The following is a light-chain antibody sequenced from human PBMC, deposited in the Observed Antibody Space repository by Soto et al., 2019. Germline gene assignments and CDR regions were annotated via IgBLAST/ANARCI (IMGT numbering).Light chain of an antibody. J-gene: IGKJ4*01. CDR2: AAS. Sequence: DIQMTQSPSSLSASVGDTVTITCRASQGVANHLAWYQQTPGGVPELLISAASTLESGVPSRFSGSGSKKDFTLTISSLQPGDVATYYGQAYDTVSLTLGGGTKVEVK. CDR1: QGVANH. V-gene: IGKV1-27*01. CDR3: QAYDTVSLT.